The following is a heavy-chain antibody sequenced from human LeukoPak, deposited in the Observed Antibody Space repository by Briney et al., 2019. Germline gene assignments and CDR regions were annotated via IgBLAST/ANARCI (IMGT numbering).Heavy chain of an antibody. Sequence: PGGSLRLSCAASGFTFSSYVMSWVRQAPGKGLEWVSAISGSGGSTFYADSVKGRFTISRDNSKNTLYLQMNSPRAEDTAVYYCANTGGSVYWYFDLWGRGTLVTVSS. J-gene: IGHJ2*01. V-gene: IGHV3-23*01. CDR3: ANTGGSVYWYFDL. D-gene: IGHD1-14*01. CDR2: ISGSGGST. CDR1: GFTFSSYV.